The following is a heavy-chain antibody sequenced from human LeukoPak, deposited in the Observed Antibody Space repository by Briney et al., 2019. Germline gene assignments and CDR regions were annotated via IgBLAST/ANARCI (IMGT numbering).Heavy chain of an antibody. CDR2: INHSGST. Sequence: ASETLSLTCAVYGGSFSGYYWSWIRQPPGKGLEWIGEINHSGSTNYNPSLKSRVTISVDTSKNQFSLKLSSVTAADTAVYYCARGPTYYYDSSGYHDAFDIWGQGTMVTVSS. CDR1: GGSFSGYY. D-gene: IGHD3-22*01. V-gene: IGHV4-34*01. J-gene: IGHJ3*02. CDR3: ARGPTYYYDSSGYHDAFDI.